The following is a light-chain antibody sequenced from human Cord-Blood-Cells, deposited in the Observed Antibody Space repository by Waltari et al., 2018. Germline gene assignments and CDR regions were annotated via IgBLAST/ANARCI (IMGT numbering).Light chain of an antibody. V-gene: IGKV1-39*01. CDR2: AAS. J-gene: IGKJ1*01. Sequence: DIQMTQSPSPLSASVGGRVTIPCRASQSISSYLNWYQQKPGKAPKLLIYAASSLQSGVPSRFSGSGSGTDFTLTISSLQPEDFATYYCQQSYSTPSWTFGQGTKVEIK. CDR1: QSISSY. CDR3: QQSYSTPSWT.